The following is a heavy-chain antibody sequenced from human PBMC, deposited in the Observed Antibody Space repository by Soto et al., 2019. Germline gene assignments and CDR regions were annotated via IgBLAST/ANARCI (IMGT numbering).Heavy chain of an antibody. V-gene: IGHV4-39*01. D-gene: IGHD2-2*01. J-gene: IGHJ5*02. CDR3: ARGDHATADIVVDSFDP. CDR2: IYYSGST. CDR1: DGSISSSNYC. Sequence: PSEALSLTSTVSDGSISSSNYCWGWIRQPPGKGLEWIGSIYYSGSTYYNPSLKSRVTISVDTSKNQFSLKLSSVTAADTAVYYCARGDHATADIVVDSFDPWTKRILVAVS.